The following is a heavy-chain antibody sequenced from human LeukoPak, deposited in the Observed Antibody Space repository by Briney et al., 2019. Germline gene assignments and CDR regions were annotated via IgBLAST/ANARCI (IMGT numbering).Heavy chain of an antibody. CDR3: ARERGNIVVVPAAIPARDAFDI. J-gene: IGHJ3*02. CDR2: IYYSGST. Sequence: SETLSLTCTVSGGSISSYYWSWIRQPPGKGLEWIGYIYYSGSTNYNPSLKSRVTISVDRSKNQFSLKLSSVTAADTAVYYCARERGNIVVVPAAIPARDAFDIWGQGTMVTVSS. D-gene: IGHD2-2*02. V-gene: IGHV4-59*12. CDR1: GGSISSYY.